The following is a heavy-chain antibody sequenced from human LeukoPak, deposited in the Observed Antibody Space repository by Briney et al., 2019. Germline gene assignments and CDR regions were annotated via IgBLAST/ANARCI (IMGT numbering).Heavy chain of an antibody. CDR2: IYYSGSI. Sequence: SETLSLTCSVSGGSIKSSTYYWVWIRQAPGKGLEWIGNIYYSGSIYYNPSLNSRVTISVDTSKIHLSLNLSSVTAADTAVYYCARGSLIPDPKRASVWGQGVLVTVSS. CDR1: GGSIKSSTYY. V-gene: IGHV4-39*07. D-gene: IGHD2-8*01. J-gene: IGHJ4*02. CDR3: ARGSLIPDPKRASV.